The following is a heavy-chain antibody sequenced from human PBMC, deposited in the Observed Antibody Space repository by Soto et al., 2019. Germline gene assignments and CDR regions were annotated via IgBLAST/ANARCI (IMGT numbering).Heavy chain of an antibody. CDR3: ARVTGYYCDCSCHMGWFDP. CDR2: VYYSGCT. J-gene: IGHJ5*02. D-gene: IGHD3-22*01. CDR1: GGSISSGGYY. Sequence: QVQLQESGPGLVKPSQTLSLTCTVSGGSISSGGYYWSWIRQHPGKGLEWIGYVYYSGCTYYNPSLKCRVSMSVDTATDQFSLMLSSVAAVDTAVYYCARVTGYYCDCSCHMGWFDPWGQGTLVTVSS. V-gene: IGHV4-31*03.